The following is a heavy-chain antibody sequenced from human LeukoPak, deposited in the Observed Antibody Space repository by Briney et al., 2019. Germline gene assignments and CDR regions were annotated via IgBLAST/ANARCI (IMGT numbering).Heavy chain of an antibody. CDR1: GGSISSNNW. Sequence: SGTLSLTCAVSGGSISSNNWWSWVRQPPGKGLEWIGEIFHSGSTNYNPSLKSRVTISVDTSKNQFSLKLSSVTAADTAVYYCARKKDYGPDYWGQGTLVTVSS. CDR3: ARKKDYGPDY. V-gene: IGHV4-4*02. J-gene: IGHJ4*02. D-gene: IGHD4/OR15-4a*01. CDR2: IFHSGST.